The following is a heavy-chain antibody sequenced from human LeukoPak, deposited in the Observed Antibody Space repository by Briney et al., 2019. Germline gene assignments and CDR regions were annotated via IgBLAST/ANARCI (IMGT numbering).Heavy chain of an antibody. J-gene: IGHJ4*02. CDR3: AKSHSVAQRGYFDY. D-gene: IGHD2-15*01. V-gene: IGHV3-23*01. Sequence: GGSLRLSCAASGFTFSSFAMTWVRQAPGKGLEWVSTISDSGGSTYYADAVKGRFIISRDNSKDTLYAQMNSLRAEDAAVYYCAKSHSVAQRGYFDYWGQGTLVTVSS. CDR2: ISDSGGST. CDR1: GFTFSSFA.